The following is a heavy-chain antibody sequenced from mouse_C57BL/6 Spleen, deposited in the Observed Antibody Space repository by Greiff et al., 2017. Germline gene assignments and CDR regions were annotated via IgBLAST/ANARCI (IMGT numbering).Heavy chain of an antibody. Sequence: EVKVVESGPELVKPGASVKISCKASGYSFTGYYMNWVKQSPEKSLEWIGEINPSTGGTTYNQKFKAKATLTVDKSSSTAYMQLKSLTSEDSAVYYCARLDDYDGFDYWGQGTTLTVSS. CDR2: INPSTGGT. CDR3: ARLDDYDGFDY. J-gene: IGHJ2*01. V-gene: IGHV1-42*01. D-gene: IGHD2-4*01. CDR1: GYSFTGYY.